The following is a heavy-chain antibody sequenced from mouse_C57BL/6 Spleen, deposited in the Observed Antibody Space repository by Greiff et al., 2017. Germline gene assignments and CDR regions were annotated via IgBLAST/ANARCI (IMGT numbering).Heavy chain of an antibody. CDR3: ASSAGNHLFDY. CDR1: GYTFTNYW. J-gene: IGHJ2*01. Sequence: QVQLKESGAELVRPGTSVKMSCKASGYTFTNYWIGWAKQRPGHGLEWIGDIYPGGGYTNYNEKFKGKATLTADKSSSTAYMQFSSLTSEDSAIYCDASSAGNHLFDYWGQGTTLTVSS. CDR2: IYPGGGYT. V-gene: IGHV1-63*01. D-gene: IGHD2-1*01.